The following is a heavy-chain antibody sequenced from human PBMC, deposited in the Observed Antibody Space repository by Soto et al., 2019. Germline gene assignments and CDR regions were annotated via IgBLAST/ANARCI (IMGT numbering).Heavy chain of an antibody. CDR1: GGSISSGGYS. D-gene: IGHD1-26*01. J-gene: IGHJ4*02. Sequence: SETLSLTCAVSGGSISSGGYSWSWIRQPPGKGLEWIGYIYHSGSTYYNPSLKSRVTISVDRSKNQFSLKLSSVTAADTAVYYCARGLITGSHYSGGWYYFDSWGQGTQVTVS. CDR2: IYHSGST. CDR3: ARGLITGSHYSGGWYYFDS. V-gene: IGHV4-30-2*01.